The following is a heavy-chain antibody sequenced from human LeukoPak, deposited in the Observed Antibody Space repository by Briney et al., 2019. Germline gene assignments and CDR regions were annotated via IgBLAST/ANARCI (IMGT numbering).Heavy chain of an antibody. CDR2: ISGSGGST. CDR1: GFTFSSYA. J-gene: IGHJ4*02. D-gene: IGHD3-22*01. CDR3: AKDQRLDYYDSSGDFDY. Sequence: GGSLRLSCAASGFTFSSYAMSWVRQAPGKGLEWVSAISGSGGSTYYADSVKGRFTISRDNSKNTLYLQMNSLRAEDTAVYYCAKDQRLDYYDSSGDFDYWGQGTLVTVSS. V-gene: IGHV3-23*01.